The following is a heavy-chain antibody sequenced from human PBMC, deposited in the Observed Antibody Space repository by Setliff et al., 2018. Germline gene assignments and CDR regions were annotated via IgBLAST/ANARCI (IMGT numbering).Heavy chain of an antibody. CDR2: INRDGSYT. CDR1: GFPLGDYG. V-gene: IGHV3-74*01. CDR3: ARDSYTSPDY. J-gene: IGHJ4*02. D-gene: IGHD6-13*01. Sequence: PGGSLRLSCVGSGFPLGDYGMYWVRQAPGKGLVWVSRINRDGSYTVYADSVEGRFTISRDNAKNTLYLQMNSLGAEDTAVYYCARDSYTSPDYWGQGTLVTVSS.